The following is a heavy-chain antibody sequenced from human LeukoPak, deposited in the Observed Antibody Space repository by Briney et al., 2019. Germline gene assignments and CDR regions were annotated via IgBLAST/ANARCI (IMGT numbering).Heavy chain of an antibody. CDR2: ISHDGSKK. V-gene: IGHV3-30*01. CDR1: GFIFSKYA. J-gene: IGHJ6*03. Sequence: GGSLRLSCAASGFIFSKYAIHWVRQAPGRGLEWVAVISHDGSKKGYADSVKGRFTISRDNSKNTQSLQMNSLRAEDTAVYYCAREAWEAIFGVTVNYYYYMDVWGKGTTVTVSS. D-gene: IGHD3-3*01. CDR3: AREAWEAIFGVTVNYYYYMDV.